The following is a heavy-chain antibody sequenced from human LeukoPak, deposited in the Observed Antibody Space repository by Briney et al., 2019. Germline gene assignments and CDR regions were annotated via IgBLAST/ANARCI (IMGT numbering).Heavy chain of an antibody. V-gene: IGHV4-34*01. J-gene: IGHJ4*02. D-gene: IGHD1-26*01. CDR1: GVSISSYY. CDR2: INHSGST. Sequence: SETLSLTCTVSGVSISSYYWSWIPHPPGKGLEWIVEINHSGSTNYNPPLTSRVTISVDTSKNQFSLKLSSVTAADTAVYYCARDRPEWDLHDFDYWGQGTLVTVSS. CDR3: ARDRPEWDLHDFDY.